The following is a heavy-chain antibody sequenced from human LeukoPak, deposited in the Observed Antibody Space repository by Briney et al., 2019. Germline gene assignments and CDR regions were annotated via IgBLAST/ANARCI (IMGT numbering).Heavy chain of an antibody. V-gene: IGHV3-15*01. Sequence: PGGSLRLSCAASGFTFSNAWMSWVRQAPGKGPEWVGRIKSKTDGGTTDYAAPVKGRLTISRDDSKNTLYLQMNSLKTEDTAVYYCTTLQGTMVRGVIITHFDYWGQGTLVTVSS. J-gene: IGHJ4*02. CDR2: IKSKTDGGTT. CDR3: TTLQGTMVRGVIITHFDY. D-gene: IGHD3-10*01. CDR1: GFTFSNAW.